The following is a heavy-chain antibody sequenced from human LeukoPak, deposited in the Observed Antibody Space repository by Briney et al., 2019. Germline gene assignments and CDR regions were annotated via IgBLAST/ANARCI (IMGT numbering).Heavy chain of an antibody. V-gene: IGHV4-59*12. CDR2: IYYSGST. CDR1: GGSISSYY. Sequence: PSETLSLTCTVSGGSISSYYWSWIRQPPGKGLEWIGYIYYSGSTYYNPSLKSRVTISVDTSKNQFSLKLSSVTAADTAVYYCASGPAAIRWFDPWGQGTLVTVSS. J-gene: IGHJ5*02. CDR3: ASGPAAIRWFDP. D-gene: IGHD2-2*01.